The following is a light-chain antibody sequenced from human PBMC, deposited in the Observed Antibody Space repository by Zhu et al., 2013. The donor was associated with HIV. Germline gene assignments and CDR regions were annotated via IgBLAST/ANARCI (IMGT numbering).Light chain of an antibody. Sequence: DIVMTQSPLSLPVTPGEPASISCRSSQSLLHSNGYNYLDWYLQKPGQSPQLLIYLGSNRASGVPDRFSGSGSGTHFTLKITRVEAEDVGIYYCMQALQTPVTFGGGTKVELK. CDR1: QSLLHSNGYNY. CDR2: LGS. J-gene: IGKJ4*01. CDR3: MQALQTPVT. V-gene: IGKV2-28*01.